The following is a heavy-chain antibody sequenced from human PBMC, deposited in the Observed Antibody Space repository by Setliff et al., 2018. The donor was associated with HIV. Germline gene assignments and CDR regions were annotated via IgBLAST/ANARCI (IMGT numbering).Heavy chain of an antibody. CDR1: GYSISSGYY. D-gene: IGHD3-3*01. J-gene: IGHJ4*02. V-gene: IGHV4-38-2*01. CDR3: ATHVLQFLEWLSHFDY. CDR2: IYHSEST. Sequence: SETLSLTCAVSGYSISSGYYWGWIRQPPGKGLEWIGSIYHSESTYYNPSLKSRVTISVDTSKNQFSLKLSSVTAADTAVYYCATHVLQFLEWLSHFDYWGQGTLVTVSS.